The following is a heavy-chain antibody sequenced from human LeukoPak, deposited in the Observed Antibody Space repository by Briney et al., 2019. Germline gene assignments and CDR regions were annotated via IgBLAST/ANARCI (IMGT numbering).Heavy chain of an antibody. Sequence: GGSLRLSCSASGFTFSSYSMNWVRQAPGKGLEWVSSISSSSSYIYYADSVKGRFTISRDNAKNSLFLQMNSLRAEDTAVYYCARDFSDTDWFDPWGQGTLVTVSS. CDR1: GFTFSSYS. J-gene: IGHJ5*02. D-gene: IGHD5-18*01. V-gene: IGHV3-21*01. CDR3: ARDFSDTDWFDP. CDR2: ISSSSSYI.